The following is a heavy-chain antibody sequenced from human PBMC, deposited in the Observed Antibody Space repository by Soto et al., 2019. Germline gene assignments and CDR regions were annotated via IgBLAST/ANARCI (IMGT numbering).Heavy chain of an antibody. D-gene: IGHD2-15*01. J-gene: IGHJ4*02. V-gene: IGHV4-59*01. CDR1: GGSISSYY. CDR3: ALLHGGSTHIDY. Sequence: SETLSLTCTVSGGSISSYYWSWIRQPPGKGLEWIGYIFYSGSTNYNPSLKSRVTISVDTSKNQFSLKLSSVTAADTAVYYCALLHGGSTHIDYWGQGTLVTVSS. CDR2: IFYSGST.